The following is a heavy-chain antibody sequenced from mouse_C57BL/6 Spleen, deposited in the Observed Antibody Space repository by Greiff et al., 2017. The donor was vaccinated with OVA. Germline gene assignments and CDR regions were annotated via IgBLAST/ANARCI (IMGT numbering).Heavy chain of an antibody. J-gene: IGHJ4*01. CDR2: IRNNANNHAT. Sequence: DVHVEASGGGLVQPGGSMKLSCAASGFTFSDAWMAWVRQSPEKGLEWVAEIRNNANNHATYYAESGKGRFTISRNDSKSRFYLQMNSLRAEDTGIYYGTRNNGGAMDYWGQGTSVTVSS. V-gene: IGHV6-6*01. D-gene: IGHD6-1*01. CDR1: GFTFSDAW. CDR3: TRNNGGAMDY.